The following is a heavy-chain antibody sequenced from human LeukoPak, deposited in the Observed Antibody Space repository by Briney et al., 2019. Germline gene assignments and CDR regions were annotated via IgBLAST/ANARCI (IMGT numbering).Heavy chain of an antibody. J-gene: IGHJ4*02. Sequence: SETLSLTCAVYGGSFSGYYWSWIRQPPGKGLERIGEINHSGSTNYNPSLKSRVTISVDTSKNQFSLKLSSVTAADTAVYYCARGRAQITMIVVVITLYFDYWGQGTLVTVSS. CDR3: ARGRAQITMIVVVITLYFDY. CDR1: GGSFSGYY. D-gene: IGHD3-22*01. V-gene: IGHV4-34*01. CDR2: INHSGST.